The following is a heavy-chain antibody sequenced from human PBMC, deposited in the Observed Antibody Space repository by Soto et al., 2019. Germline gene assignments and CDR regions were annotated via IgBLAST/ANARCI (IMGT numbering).Heavy chain of an antibody. CDR2: INAGNGNT. D-gene: IGHD1-1*01. CDR1: GYTFTSYA. CDR3: ARDLLRYSANDAFDI. Sequence: QVQLVQSGAEVKKPGASVKVSCKASGYTFTSYAMHWVRQAPGQRLEWMGWINAGNGNTKYSQKFQGRVTITRDTSASTAYMELSSLRSEDTAVYYCARDLLRYSANDAFDIWGQGTMVTVSS. J-gene: IGHJ3*02. V-gene: IGHV1-3*01.